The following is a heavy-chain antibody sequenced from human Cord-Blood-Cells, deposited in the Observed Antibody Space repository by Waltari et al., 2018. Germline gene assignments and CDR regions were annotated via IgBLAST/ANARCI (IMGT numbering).Heavy chain of an antibody. CDR1: GSTFDDLA. CDR3: ARSPYNWNPYYFDY. V-gene: IGHV3-9*01. D-gene: IGHD1-20*01. J-gene: IGHJ4*02. CDR2: ISRNSGSI. Sequence: EVQLLESGGGLVQPGRSLRLSCAASGSTFDDLAMHWARQAPGKGMEWGSGISRNSGSIGYADSVQGRFTISRDNAKNSLYLQMNSLRAEDTALYYCARSPYNWNPYYFDYWGQGTLVTVSS.